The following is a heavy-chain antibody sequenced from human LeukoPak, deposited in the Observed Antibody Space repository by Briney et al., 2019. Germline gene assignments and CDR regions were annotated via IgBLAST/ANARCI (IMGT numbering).Heavy chain of an antibody. V-gene: IGHV3-30*19. CDR3: ARSGPITGTYYNWFDP. CDR1: GFTFSSYG. CDR2: ISYDGSDK. J-gene: IGHJ5*02. D-gene: IGHD1-7*01. Sequence: GGSLRLSCAASGFTFSSYGMHWVRQAPGKGLEWVAVISYDGSDKYYADSAKGRFTISRDNSKNTLYLQMNSLRDEDTAVYFCARSGPITGTYYNWFDPWGQGTLVTVSS.